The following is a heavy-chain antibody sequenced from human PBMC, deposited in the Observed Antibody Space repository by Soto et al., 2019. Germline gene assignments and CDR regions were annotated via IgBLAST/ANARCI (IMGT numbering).Heavy chain of an antibody. J-gene: IGHJ1*01. Sequence: PXESLTISFKGSGYGFPSYWSALVRQMPGQGLEWMGSIYPGDSDIRYSPSFQGQVTISADKSITTAYLQWSSLKASDSAIYYCARQPPLDSSGYYFWGQGTPVTVSS. CDR3: ARQPPLDSSGYYF. D-gene: IGHD3-22*01. CDR1: GYGFPSYW. V-gene: IGHV5-51*01. CDR2: IYPGDSDI.